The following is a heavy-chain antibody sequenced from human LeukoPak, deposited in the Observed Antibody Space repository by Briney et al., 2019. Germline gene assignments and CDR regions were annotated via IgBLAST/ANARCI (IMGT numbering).Heavy chain of an antibody. CDR3: ARDHNWGPDY. V-gene: IGHV4-59*12. J-gene: IGHJ4*02. CDR1: GGSISSYY. CDR2: IYYSGST. D-gene: IGHD7-27*01. Sequence: SETLSLTCTVSGGSISSYYWSWIRQPPGKGLEWIGSIYYSGSTYYNPSLKSRVTISVDTSKNQFSLKLSSVTAADTAVYYCARDHNWGPDYWGQGTLVLVSS.